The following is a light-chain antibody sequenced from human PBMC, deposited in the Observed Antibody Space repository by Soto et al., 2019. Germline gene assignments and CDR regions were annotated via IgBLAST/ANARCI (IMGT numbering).Light chain of an antibody. CDR1: SSDVGGYNY. CDR2: DVT. J-gene: IGLJ1*01. Sequence: QSALTQPASVSGSPGQSITISCTGTSSDVGGYNYVSWYQQHPVKAPKLMIYDVTNRPSGVSDRFSGSKSGNTASLTISGLQAEDEDDYYYSSYTSSSTPYVVGTGTKLTVL. V-gene: IGLV2-14*01. CDR3: SSYTSSSTPYV.